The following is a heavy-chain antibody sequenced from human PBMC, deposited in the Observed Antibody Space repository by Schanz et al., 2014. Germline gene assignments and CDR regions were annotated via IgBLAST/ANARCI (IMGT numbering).Heavy chain of an antibody. CDR3: AKGMVYCSGGTCYDYYYYGLDV. J-gene: IGHJ6*02. V-gene: IGHV3-23*01. CDR2: ISHSGGSK. D-gene: IGHD2-15*01. Sequence: DVQLLESGGGLVQPGGSLRLSCAASGFTFNSYAMTWVRQAPGKGLEWVSIISHSGGSKYYADSVKGRFTISRDNSENTLYLQMNSLSADDTAVFYCAKGMVYCSGGTCYDYYYYGLDVCGQGTTVTVSS. CDR1: GFTFNSYA.